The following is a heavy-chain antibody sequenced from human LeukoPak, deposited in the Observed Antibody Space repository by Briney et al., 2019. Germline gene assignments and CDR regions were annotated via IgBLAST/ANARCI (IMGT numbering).Heavy chain of an antibody. D-gene: IGHD4-23*01. CDR1: SGSISSDNHY. CDR2: MYTDGST. CDR3: ARDRRGGKPYYSDN. J-gene: IGHJ4*02. V-gene: IGHV4-61*02. Sequence: SQTLSLTCTVSSGSISSDNHYWSWIRQPAGKGLEWIGRMYTDGSTNYNPSLKSRVTISVDMSKNQFSLKLNSVTAADTAVYYCARDRRGGKPYYSDNWGQGTLVIVSS.